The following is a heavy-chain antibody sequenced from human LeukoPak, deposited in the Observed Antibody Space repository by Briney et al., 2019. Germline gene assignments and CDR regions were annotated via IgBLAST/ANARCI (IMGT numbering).Heavy chain of an antibody. CDR2: IYYSGST. J-gene: IGHJ6*02. CDR3: ARVQHYDFWSGYWDDSNGAYYYYGMDV. CDR1: GGSISSGGYY. V-gene: IGHV4-31*03. Sequence: SETLFLTCTVSGGSISSGGYYWSWIRQHPGKGLEWIGYIYYSGSTYYNPSLKSRVTISVDTSKNQFSLKLGSVTAADTAMYYCARVQHYDFWSGYWDDSNGAYYYYGMDVWGQGTTVTVSS. D-gene: IGHD3-3*01.